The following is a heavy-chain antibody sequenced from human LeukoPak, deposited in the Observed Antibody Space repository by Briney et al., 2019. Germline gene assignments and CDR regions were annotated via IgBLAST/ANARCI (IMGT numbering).Heavy chain of an antibody. V-gene: IGHV3-43*02. J-gene: IGHJ4*02. Sequence: GGSLRLSCAASGFTFDDYAMHWVRQAPGKGLEWVSLISGDGGSTYYADSVKGRFTISRDNSKNSLYLQMNSLRTEDTALYYRAKGYYYDSSGYYDYWGQGTLVTVSS. CDR2: ISGDGGST. CDR3: AKGYYYDSSGYYDY. D-gene: IGHD3-22*01. CDR1: GFTFDDYA.